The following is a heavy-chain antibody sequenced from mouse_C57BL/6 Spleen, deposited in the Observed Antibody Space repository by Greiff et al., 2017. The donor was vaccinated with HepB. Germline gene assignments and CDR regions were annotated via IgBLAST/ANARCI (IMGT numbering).Heavy chain of an antibody. CDR2: IWRGGST. D-gene: IGHD1-1*01. Sequence: VQGVESGPGLVQPSQSLSITCTVSGFSLTSYGVHWVRQSPGKGLEWLGVIWRGGSTDYNAAFMSRLSITKDNSKSQVFFKMNSLQADDTAIDYCAKPYDYGSSYWYVDVWGTGTTVTVAS. CDR1: GFSLTSYG. CDR3: AKPYDYGSSYWYVDV. J-gene: IGHJ1*03. V-gene: IGHV2-5*01.